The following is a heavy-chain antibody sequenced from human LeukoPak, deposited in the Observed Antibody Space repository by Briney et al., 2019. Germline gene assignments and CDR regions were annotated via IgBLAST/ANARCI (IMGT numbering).Heavy chain of an antibody. Sequence: PSETLSLTCTASGGSISSSSYYWGWIRQPPGKGLEWIGSIYYSGSTYYNPSLKSRVTISVDTSKNQFSLKLSSVTAADTAVYYCASLLLDPGYYYYMDVWGKGTTVTVSS. CDR1: GGSISSSSYY. CDR2: IYYSGST. J-gene: IGHJ6*03. V-gene: IGHV4-39*01. CDR3: ASLLLDPGYYYYMDV. D-gene: IGHD3/OR15-3a*01.